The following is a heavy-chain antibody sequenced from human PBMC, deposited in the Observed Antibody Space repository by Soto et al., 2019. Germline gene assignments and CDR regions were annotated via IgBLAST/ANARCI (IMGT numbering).Heavy chain of an antibody. D-gene: IGHD3-16*01. CDR3: ARADPDASVGY. Sequence: SETLSLTCTASGDSMSSHYWTWLRQSPGKGLEWIGYISYSGSTYYNPSHKSRVTISADTSRNQFSLKLSSVISADTAVYYCARADPDASVGYWGQGTLVTSPQ. CDR1: GDSMSSHY. J-gene: IGHJ4*02. CDR2: ISYSGST. V-gene: IGHV4-59*11.